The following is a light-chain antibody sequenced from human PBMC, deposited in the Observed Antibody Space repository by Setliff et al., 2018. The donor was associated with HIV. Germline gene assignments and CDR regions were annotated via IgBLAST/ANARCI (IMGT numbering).Light chain of an antibody. Sequence: QSALTQPASVSGSPGQSITISCTGTSSDIGRYNPVSWYQQYPGKAPKLMIYQATKRPSGVSNRFSGSTSGNTASLTISGLQAEDEADYYCCSNTGSNTYVFGSGTKVTV. V-gene: IGLV2-23*01. J-gene: IGLJ1*01. CDR3: CSNTGSNTYV. CDR1: SSDIGRYNP. CDR2: QAT.